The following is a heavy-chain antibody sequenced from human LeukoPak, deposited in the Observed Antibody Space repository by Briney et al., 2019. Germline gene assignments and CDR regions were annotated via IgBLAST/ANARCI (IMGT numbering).Heavy chain of an antibody. Sequence: GRSLRLSCTASGFKFHNYALHWVRQAPGKGLEWVSGITWNNETLDYADSVKGRFIISRDNAKNSIYLQMNSLKAEDTALYYCARDWGSSGWFYFDSWGQGTLVSVSS. D-gene: IGHD6-19*01. CDR3: ARDWGSSGWFYFDS. CDR1: GFKFHNYA. CDR2: ITWNNETL. J-gene: IGHJ4*02. V-gene: IGHV3-9*01.